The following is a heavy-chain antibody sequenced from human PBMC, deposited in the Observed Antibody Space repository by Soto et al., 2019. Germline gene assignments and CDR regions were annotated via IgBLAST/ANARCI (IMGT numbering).Heavy chain of an antibody. CDR3: ASRIGVSGTLFDY. V-gene: IGHV4-59*01. D-gene: IGHD6-19*01. CDR1: GGSISSYY. CDR2: IYYIGST. J-gene: IGHJ4*02. Sequence: SETLSLTCTVSGGSISSYYWSWIRQPPGKGLEWIGYIYYIGSTNYNPSLKSRVTISVDTSKNQFSLKLNSVTAADTAVYYCASRIGVSGTLFDYWGQGTLVTVSS.